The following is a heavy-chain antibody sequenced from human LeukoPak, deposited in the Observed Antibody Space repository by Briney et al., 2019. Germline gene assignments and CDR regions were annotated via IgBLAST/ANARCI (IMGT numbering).Heavy chain of an antibody. Sequence: GGSLRLSCAASGFTFSSYAMSWVRQAPGKGLEWVSAISGSGGSTYYADSLEGRFTISRDNSKNTVYLQMNSLRAEDTALYYCAQDISWFAFDIWGQGTMVTVSS. J-gene: IGHJ3*02. CDR1: GFTFSSYA. V-gene: IGHV3-23*01. CDR3: AQDISWFAFDI. CDR2: ISGSGGST. D-gene: IGHD3-10*01.